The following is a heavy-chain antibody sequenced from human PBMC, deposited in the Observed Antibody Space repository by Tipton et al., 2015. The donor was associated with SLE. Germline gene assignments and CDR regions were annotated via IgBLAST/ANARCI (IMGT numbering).Heavy chain of an antibody. CDR2: IYYSGST. V-gene: IGHV4-34*01. J-gene: IGHJ4*02. CDR1: GGSFSGYY. D-gene: IGHD3-10*01. Sequence: TLSLTCAVYGGSFSGYYWGWIRQPPGKGLEWIGSIYYSGSTNYNPSLKSRVTISVDTSKNQFSLKLSSVTAADTAVYYCARAASGSCWFDYWGQGTLVTVSS. CDR3: ARAASGSCWFDY.